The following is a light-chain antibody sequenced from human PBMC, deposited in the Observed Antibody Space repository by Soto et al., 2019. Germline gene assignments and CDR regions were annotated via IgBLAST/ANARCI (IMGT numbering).Light chain of an antibody. Sequence: EIVLTQSPATLSSFPGDRLTLSCRASQYINTRLAWYQHRPGQANRLLIYQTSIRAAGIPARFSASGTGTDFTLTISDVQPEEFAVYYCHKRQSWPRTFGQGTKVDIK. CDR3: HKRQSWPRT. CDR1: QYINTR. J-gene: IGKJ1*01. CDR2: QTS. V-gene: IGKV3-11*01.